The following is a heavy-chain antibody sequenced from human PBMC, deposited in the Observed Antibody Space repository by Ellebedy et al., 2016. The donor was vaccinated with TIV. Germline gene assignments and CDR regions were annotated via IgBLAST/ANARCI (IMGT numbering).Heavy chain of an antibody. CDR3: GRGVGNPGYFDL. D-gene: IGHD1-1*01. Sequence: MPSETLSLTCTVSDGSISNSDYYWVWIRQPPGKGLEWIGRIYYSGGTYYNPSLKSRVTISVDTSKSQFSLKLSSVTAADTALYYCGRGVGNPGYFDLWGRGTLVTVSS. CDR1: DGSISNSDYY. J-gene: IGHJ2*01. CDR2: IYYSGGT. V-gene: IGHV4-39*07.